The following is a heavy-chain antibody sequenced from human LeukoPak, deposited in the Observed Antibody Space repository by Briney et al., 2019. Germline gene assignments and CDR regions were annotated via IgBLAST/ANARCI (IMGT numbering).Heavy chain of an antibody. V-gene: IGHV3-21*01. CDR3: ARGREGVAARWWVEEPRWYFFDP. CDR2: ISSSSSSI. D-gene: IGHD6-6*01. J-gene: IGHJ5*02. Sequence: GGSLRLSCAASGFTFNTYTMNWVRQAPGKGLEWVSSISSSSSSIYYADSVKGRFTISRDNAMNSLYLQMNSLRVEDTAVFYCARGREGVAARWWVEEPRWYFFDPWGQGTLVTVSS. CDR1: GFTFNTYT.